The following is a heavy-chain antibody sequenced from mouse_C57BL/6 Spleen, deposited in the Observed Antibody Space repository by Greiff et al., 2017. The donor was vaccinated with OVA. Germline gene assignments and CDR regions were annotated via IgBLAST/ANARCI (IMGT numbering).Heavy chain of an antibody. CDR1: GYTFTSYW. Sequence: VQLQQSGAELAKPGASVKLSCKASGYTFTSYWMHWVKQRPGQGLEWIGYINPSSGYTKYNQKFKDKATLTADKSSSTAYMQLSSLTYEDSAVYYCARWDGNSDYAMDYWGQRTSVTVSS. D-gene: IGHD2-1*01. J-gene: IGHJ4*01. V-gene: IGHV1-7*01. CDR3: ARWDGNSDYAMDY. CDR2: INPSSGYT.